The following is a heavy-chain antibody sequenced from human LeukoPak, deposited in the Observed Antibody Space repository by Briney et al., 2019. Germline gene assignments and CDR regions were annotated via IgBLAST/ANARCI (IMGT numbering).Heavy chain of an antibody. Sequence: ASVKVSCKASGYTFTSYAMNWVRQAPGQGLEWMGWINTNIGNPTYAQGFTGRFVFSLDTSVSTAYLQISSLKAEDTAVYYCAVVAATYAEYFQHWGQGTLVTVSS. CDR2: INTNIGNP. J-gene: IGHJ1*01. CDR3: AVVAATYAEYFQH. D-gene: IGHD2-15*01. V-gene: IGHV7-4-1*02. CDR1: GYTFTSYA.